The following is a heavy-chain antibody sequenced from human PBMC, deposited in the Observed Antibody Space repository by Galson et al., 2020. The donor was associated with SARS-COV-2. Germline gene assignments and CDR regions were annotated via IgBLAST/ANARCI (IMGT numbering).Heavy chain of an antibody. D-gene: IGHD3-22*01. Sequence: ETSETLSLTCTVSGGSISSGGYYWSWIRQHPGKGLEWIGYIYYSGSTYYNPSLKSRVTISVDTSKNQFSLKLSSVTAADTAVYYCARSPTRWLVFITHFDYWGQGTLVTVSS. CDR3: ARSPTRWLVFITHFDY. CDR1: GGSISSGGYY. CDR2: IYYSGST. J-gene: IGHJ4*02. V-gene: IGHV4-31*03.